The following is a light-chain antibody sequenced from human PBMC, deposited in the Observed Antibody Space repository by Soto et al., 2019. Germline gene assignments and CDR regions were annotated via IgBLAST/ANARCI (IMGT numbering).Light chain of an antibody. CDR1: QSISSW. J-gene: IGKJ5*01. CDR2: RAS. CDR3: QQYNSYSLT. Sequence: DIQMTQSPSTLSASVGDRVTITCRASQSISSWLAWYQQKPGKAPKLLIYRASSLESGVPSRFSGSGSGTEFTLTISSLQPDDFATYYCQQYNSYSLTFGQGTRLEFK. V-gene: IGKV1-5*03.